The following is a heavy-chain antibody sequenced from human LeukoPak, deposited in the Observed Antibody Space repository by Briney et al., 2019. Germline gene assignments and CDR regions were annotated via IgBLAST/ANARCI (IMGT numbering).Heavy chain of an antibody. D-gene: IGHD3-22*01. CDR1: GYTFTSYD. Sequence: ASVKVSCKASGYTFTSYDINWVRQATGQGLEWMGWMNPNSGNTGYAQKFQGRVTITRDTSASTAYMELSSLRSEDMAVYYCARGEYYYDSSGAGDYYYYYMDVWGKGTTVTVSS. V-gene: IGHV1-8*03. CDR3: ARGEYYYDSSGAGDYYYYYMDV. J-gene: IGHJ6*03. CDR2: MNPNSGNT.